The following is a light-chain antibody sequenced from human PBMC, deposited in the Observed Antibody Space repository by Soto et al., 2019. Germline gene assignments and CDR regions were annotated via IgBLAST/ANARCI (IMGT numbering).Light chain of an antibody. CDR1: HSVSNNY. V-gene: IGKV3-20*01. Sequence: EIVLTQSPGTLSLSPGERATLSCRASHSVSNNYLAWYQQKPGQAPRLLIYGASNRATGIPDRFSGSGSGTEFTLTINSLQPEDFATYYCQQLHSYPFTVGQGTRLEIK. CDR3: QQLHSYPFT. J-gene: IGKJ5*01. CDR2: GAS.